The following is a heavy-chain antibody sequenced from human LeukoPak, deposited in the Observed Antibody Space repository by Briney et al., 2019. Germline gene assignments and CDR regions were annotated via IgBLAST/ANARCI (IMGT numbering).Heavy chain of an antibody. J-gene: IGHJ5*02. CDR1: GFSLSTSGVG. Sequence: SGPTLVKSTQTPTLTCTFSGFSLSTSGVGVGWIRQPPGKALEWPALIDGDDENRYTPSLKSRLTITKDNSKNQMVLTMTNMDPVDTATYYCAHRRHTYYDFWSGSNWFDPWGQGTLVTVSS. CDR3: AHRRHTYYDFWSGSNWFDP. V-gene: IGHV2-5*02. D-gene: IGHD3-3*01. CDR2: IDGDDEN.